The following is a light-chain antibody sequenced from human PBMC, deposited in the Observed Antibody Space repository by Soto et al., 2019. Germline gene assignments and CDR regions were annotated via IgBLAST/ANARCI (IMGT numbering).Light chain of an antibody. V-gene: IGLV2-14*01. Sequence: QSVLTQPASVSGSPGQSITISCTGTSSDVGGYNYVSWYQQHPGKAPKLMIYEVTNRPSGVSNRFSASKSGNTASLTISGLQAEDEADYYCSSFTSSSTLVVFGGGTKVIVL. CDR1: SSDVGGYNY. J-gene: IGLJ2*01. CDR3: SSFTSSSTLVV. CDR2: EVT.